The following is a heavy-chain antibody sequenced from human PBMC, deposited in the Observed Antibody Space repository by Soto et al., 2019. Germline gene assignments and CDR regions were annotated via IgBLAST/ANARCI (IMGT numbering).Heavy chain of an antibody. V-gene: IGHV3-15*01. D-gene: IGHD2-8*01. J-gene: IGHJ4*02. Sequence: EVQLVESGGGLVKPGGSLRLSCAASGFTFSNAWMSWVRQAPGKGLEWVGRIKSKTDGGTTDYAAPVKGRFTISRDDPKNMLYMQMNSLKTEDTAVYYCTAVGYCTNGVCYHSGYWGQGSLVTVSS. CDR1: GFTFSNAW. CDR3: TAVGYCTNGVCYHSGY. CDR2: IKSKTDGGTT.